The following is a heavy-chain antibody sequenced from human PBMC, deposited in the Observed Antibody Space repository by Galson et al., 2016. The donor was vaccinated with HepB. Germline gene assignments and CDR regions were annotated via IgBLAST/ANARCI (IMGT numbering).Heavy chain of an antibody. CDR1: GFKVSDYG. J-gene: IGHJ4*02. CDR3: VRDFRLVLES. CDR2: FWYDGSNK. D-gene: IGHD3-10*01. V-gene: IGHV3-33*01. Sequence: SLRLSCAVSGFKVSDYGMHWVRQAPGKGLEWVALFWYDGSNKQYGDSVKGRFSISRDISKNTVYLQMTSLRDEDTAVYYCVRDFRLVLESWGQGTPVTVSS.